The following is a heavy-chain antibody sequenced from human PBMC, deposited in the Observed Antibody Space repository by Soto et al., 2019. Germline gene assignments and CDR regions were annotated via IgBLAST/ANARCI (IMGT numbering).Heavy chain of an antibody. D-gene: IGHD1-26*01. Sequence: SETLSLTCTVSGGSISSGDYYWSWIRQSPGTGLEWIGYIFYTGSTYYNPSLRSRLAISVDTSKNQFSLKLSSVTAADAAVYYCAREPLKWYGMDVWGQGTTVIGSS. J-gene: IGHJ6*02. CDR2: IFYTGST. CDR3: AREPLKWYGMDV. V-gene: IGHV4-30-4*01. CDR1: GGSISSGDYY.